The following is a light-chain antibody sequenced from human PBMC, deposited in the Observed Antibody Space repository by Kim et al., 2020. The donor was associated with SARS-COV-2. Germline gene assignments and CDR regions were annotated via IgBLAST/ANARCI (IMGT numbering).Light chain of an antibody. CDR3: AARDDTLNGHVV. V-gene: IGLV1-44*01. J-gene: IGLJ2*01. CDR1: SSNIGTSS. CDR2: RDN. Sequence: QSVLTQPPSASGTPGQWVTISCSGSSSNIGTSSVNWYQQLPGTAPKLLIYRDNQRPSGVPDRFSGSKSGTSASLAISGLQSEDEADYYCAARDDTLNGHVVFGGGTKLTVL.